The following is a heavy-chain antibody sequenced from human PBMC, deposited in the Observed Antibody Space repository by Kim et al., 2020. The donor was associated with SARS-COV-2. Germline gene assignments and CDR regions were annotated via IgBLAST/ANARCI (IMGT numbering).Heavy chain of an antibody. CDR3: ASGGWDY. CDR2: DGSSK. V-gene: IGHV3-33*01. D-gene: IGHD3-16*01. J-gene: IGHJ4*02. Sequence: DGSSKYYADSVKGRLTISRDNSKKTLYLQMNSLRAEDTAMYYCASGGWDYWGQGTLVTVS.